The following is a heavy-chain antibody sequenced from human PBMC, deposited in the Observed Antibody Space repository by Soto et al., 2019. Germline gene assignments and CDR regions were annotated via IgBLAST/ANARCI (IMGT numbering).Heavy chain of an antibody. Sequence: QGQLVESGGGVVQPGRSLRLSCAASGFTFSSYAMHWVRQAPGKGLEWVAVISYDGSNKYYADSVKGRFTISRDNSKNTLYLQMNSLRAEDTAVYYCARDSDPWSSSPCLGGMDVWGQGTTVTVSS. CDR2: ISYDGSNK. D-gene: IGHD6-6*01. CDR3: ARDSDPWSSSPCLGGMDV. J-gene: IGHJ6*02. CDR1: GFTFSSYA. V-gene: IGHV3-30-3*01.